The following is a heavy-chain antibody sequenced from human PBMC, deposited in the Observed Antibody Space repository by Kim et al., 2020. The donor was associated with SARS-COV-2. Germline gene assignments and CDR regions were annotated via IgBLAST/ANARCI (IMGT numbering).Heavy chain of an antibody. CDR1: GFTFSSYS. CDR3: ARDRLNTIFGVVIVDAFDI. D-gene: IGHD3-3*01. V-gene: IGHV3-21*01. J-gene: IGHJ3*02. Sequence: GGSLRLSCAASGFTFSSYSVNWVRQAPGKGLEWVSSISGSSSYIYYADSVKGRFTISRDNAKNSLYLQMNSLGAEDTAVYYCARDRLNTIFGVVIVDAFDIWGQGTMVAVSS. CDR2: ISGSSSYI.